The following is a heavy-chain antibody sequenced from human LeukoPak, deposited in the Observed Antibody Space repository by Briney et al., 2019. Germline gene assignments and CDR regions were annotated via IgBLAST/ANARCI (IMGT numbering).Heavy chain of an antibody. V-gene: IGHV4-34*01. CDR3: ARIDGYSLFDP. J-gene: IGHJ5*02. D-gene: IGHD5-24*01. Sequence: SETLSLTCAVYGGSFSGYYWSWIRQPPGKGLEWIGNMYYRVRTYYNPSLKSRVTISIDTSKNQFSLKLNSVTAADTAVYYCARIDGYSLFDPWGQGTLVTVSS. CDR2: MYYRVRT. CDR1: GGSFSGYY.